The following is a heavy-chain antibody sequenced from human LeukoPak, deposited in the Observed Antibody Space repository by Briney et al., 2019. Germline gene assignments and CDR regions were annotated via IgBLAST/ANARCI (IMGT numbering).Heavy chain of an antibody. D-gene: IGHD3-22*01. V-gene: IGHV1-46*01. Sequence: ASVKVSCKASGYTFTSYYMHWVRQAPGQGLEWMGIINASGGRPSYAQKFQGRGTMTRDTSTSTVYMELSSLRSEDTAVCYCARAGYDSSGYYSYWGQGTLVTVSS. J-gene: IGHJ4*02. CDR3: ARAGYDSSGYYSY. CDR2: INASGGRP. CDR1: GYTFTSYY.